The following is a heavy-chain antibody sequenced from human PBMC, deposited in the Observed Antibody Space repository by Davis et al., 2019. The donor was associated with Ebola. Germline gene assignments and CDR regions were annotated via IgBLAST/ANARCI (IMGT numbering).Heavy chain of an antibody. CDR1: GFTFSNAW. J-gene: IGHJ4*02. CDR3: TTGVSVAGPFDY. Sequence: GESLKISCAASGFTFSNAWMSWVRQAPGKGLEWVGRIKSKTDGGTTDYAAPVKGRFTISRDDSKNTLYLQMNSLKTEDTAVYYCTTGVSVAGPFDYWGQGTLVTVSS. V-gene: IGHV3-15*01. CDR2: IKSKTDGGTT. D-gene: IGHD6-19*01.